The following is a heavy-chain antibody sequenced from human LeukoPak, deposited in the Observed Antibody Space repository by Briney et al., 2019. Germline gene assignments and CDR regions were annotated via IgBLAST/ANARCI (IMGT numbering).Heavy chain of an antibody. CDR3: ARELKTYYYDSSGYSNYYYYYMDV. D-gene: IGHD3-22*01. Sequence: SETLSLTCTVSAGSISRHSWSWIRQPPGKVLEWIGYIYYSGSTNYNPSLKSRVTISLDTSKNQFSLKLSSVTAADTAVYYCARELKTYYYDSSGYSNYYYYYMDVWGKGTTVTVSS. CDR2: IYYSGST. J-gene: IGHJ6*03. CDR1: AGSISRHS. V-gene: IGHV4-59*11.